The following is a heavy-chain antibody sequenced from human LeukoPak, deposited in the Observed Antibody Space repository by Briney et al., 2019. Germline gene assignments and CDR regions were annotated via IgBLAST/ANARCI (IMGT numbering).Heavy chain of an antibody. Sequence: SETLSLTCAVYGGSFSTYYWSWIRQSPGKGLEWIGYIYYSGSTYYNPSLKSRVTISIDTSKKQFSLRLNSMTAADTAVYYCARWLSGAVNFDVWGQGTLVTVSS. V-gene: IGHV4-59*01. CDR3: ARWLSGAVNFDV. CDR1: GGSFSTYY. D-gene: IGHD3-22*01. J-gene: IGHJ4*02. CDR2: IYYSGST.